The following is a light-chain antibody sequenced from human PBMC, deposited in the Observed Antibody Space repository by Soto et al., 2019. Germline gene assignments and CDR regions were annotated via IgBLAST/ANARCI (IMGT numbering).Light chain of an antibody. CDR3: QYGTSPTWT. CDR1: QSVSRNY. J-gene: IGKJ1*01. CDR2: GAS. V-gene: IGKV3-20*01. Sequence: EIVFTQSPCALSLSPGERATLSCRASQSVSRNYLAWYQQKPGQAPRLLIYGASSRATGKTDRFSGSGSGTEFTLTISRLEPEDFAVYYCQYGTSPTWTFGQGTKVDIK.